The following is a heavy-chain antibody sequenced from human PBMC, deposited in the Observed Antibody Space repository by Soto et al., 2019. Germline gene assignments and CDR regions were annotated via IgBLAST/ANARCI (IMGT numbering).Heavy chain of an antibody. CDR1: GFTFSSYS. V-gene: IGHV3-21*01. Sequence: PGGSLRLSCAASGFTFSSYSMNWVRQAPGKGLEWVSSISSSSSYIYYADSVKGRFIISRDNAKNSLYLQMNSLRAEDTAVYYCARDLPPDSSGCHDYWGQGTLVTVSS. CDR2: ISSSSSYI. CDR3: ARDLPPDSSGCHDY. J-gene: IGHJ4*02. D-gene: IGHD6-19*01.